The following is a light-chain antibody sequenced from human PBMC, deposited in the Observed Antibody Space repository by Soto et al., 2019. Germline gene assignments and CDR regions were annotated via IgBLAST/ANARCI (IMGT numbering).Light chain of an antibody. CDR1: NSNIGRNT. Sequence: QSVLTQPPSASGTPGQRVTLSCSGSNSNIGRNTVNWYQQLPGTAPKLLIFSTNQRPSGVPDRFSGSKSGTSASLAISGLQSEDEADYYCAAWDDNLNGVVFGGGTKVTVL. V-gene: IGLV1-44*01. CDR3: AAWDDNLNGVV. J-gene: IGLJ2*01. CDR2: STN.